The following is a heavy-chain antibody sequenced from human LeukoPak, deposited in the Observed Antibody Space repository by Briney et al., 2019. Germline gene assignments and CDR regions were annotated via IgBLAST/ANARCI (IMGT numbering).Heavy chain of an antibody. CDR1: GYTFTSYG. CDR3: ARDLARYCSGGSCHDAFDI. Sequence: SVKVSCKASGYTFTSYGISWVRPAPGQGLECMGWISAYNGNTNYAQKLQGRVTRTTDTSTSTAYMELRSLRSDDTAVYYCARDLARYCSGGSCHDAFDIWGQGTMVTVSS. D-gene: IGHD2-15*01. CDR2: ISAYNGNT. V-gene: IGHV1-18*01. J-gene: IGHJ3*02.